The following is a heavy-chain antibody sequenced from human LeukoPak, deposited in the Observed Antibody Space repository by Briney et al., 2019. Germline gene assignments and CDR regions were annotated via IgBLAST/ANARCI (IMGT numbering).Heavy chain of an antibody. CDR2: ISGSGGTT. CDR3: AKDGHCSGGSCYGNYFEY. Sequence: GGSRRLSCAASGFTFSNYAMSWARQAPGKGLEWVSAISGSGGTTYYADSVKGRFTISRDNSKNTLYLQMNSLRAEDKAVYYCAKDGHCSGGSCYGNYFEYWGQGTLVTVSS. CDR1: GFTFSNYA. V-gene: IGHV3-23*01. D-gene: IGHD2-15*01. J-gene: IGHJ4*02.